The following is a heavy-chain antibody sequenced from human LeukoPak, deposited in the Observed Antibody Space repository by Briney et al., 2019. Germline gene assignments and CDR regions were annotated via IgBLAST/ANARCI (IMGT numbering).Heavy chain of an antibody. CDR1: GYTFTSYA. J-gene: IGHJ5*02. D-gene: IGHD3-9*01. Sequence: GASVKVSCKASGYTFTSYAMHWVRQASGQRLEWMGWINAGNGNTKYSQKFQGRVTITRDTSASTAYMELSSLRSEDTAVYYCARDLEDYDILTGYYYNWFDPWGQGTLVTVSS. V-gene: IGHV1-3*01. CDR2: INAGNGNT. CDR3: ARDLEDYDILTGYYYNWFDP.